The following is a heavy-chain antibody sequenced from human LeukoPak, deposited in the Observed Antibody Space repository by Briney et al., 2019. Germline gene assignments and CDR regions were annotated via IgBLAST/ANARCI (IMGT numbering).Heavy chain of an antibody. CDR2: ISSSRRSI. CDR1: GFTFSSYS. Sequence: GGSLRLSCSASGFTFSSYSLNWVRQAPGKGLEWISYISSSRRSILYADSVKGRFTISRDDANNLLILQMNSLRVEDTAVYYCVREPDVGYCADGVCYTGGSWGQGTLVTVS. D-gene: IGHD2-8*01. V-gene: IGHV3-48*01. J-gene: IGHJ5*02. CDR3: VREPDVGYCADGVCYTGGS.